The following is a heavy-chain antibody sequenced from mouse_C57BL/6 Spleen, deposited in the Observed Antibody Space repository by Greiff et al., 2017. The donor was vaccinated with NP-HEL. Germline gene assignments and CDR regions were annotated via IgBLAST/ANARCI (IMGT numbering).Heavy chain of an antibody. D-gene: IGHD2-4*01. CDR3: ARHPYDSYYFDY. Sequence: EVMLVESGGGLVKPGGSLKLSCAASGFTFSSYTMSWVRQTPEKRLEWVATISGGGGNTYYPDSVKGRFTISRDNAKNTLYLQMSSLRSEDTALYYCARHPYDSYYFDYWGQGTTLTVSS. CDR2: ISGGGGNT. V-gene: IGHV5-9*01. CDR1: GFTFSSYT. J-gene: IGHJ2*01.